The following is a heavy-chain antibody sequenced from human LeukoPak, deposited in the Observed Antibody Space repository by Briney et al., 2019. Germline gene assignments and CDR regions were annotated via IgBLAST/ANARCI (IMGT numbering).Heavy chain of an antibody. V-gene: IGHV3-23*01. CDR1: GITLSNYG. D-gene: IGHD3-22*01. CDR2: ISDSGGST. J-gene: IGHJ4*02. Sequence: GGSLRLSCAVSGITLSNYGMTWVRQAPGKGLEWVAGISDSGGSTNYADSVKGRFTISRDNPENTLYLQMNSLRAEDTAVYFCAKRGVVIRVILVGFHKEAYYFDSWGQGALVIVSS. CDR3: AKRGVVIRVILVGFHKEAYYFDS.